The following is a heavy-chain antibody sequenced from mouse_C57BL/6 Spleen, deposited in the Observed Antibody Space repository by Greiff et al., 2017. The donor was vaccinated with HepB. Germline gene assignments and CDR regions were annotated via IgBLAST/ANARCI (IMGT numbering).Heavy chain of an antibody. D-gene: IGHD1-2*01. CDR1: GYTFTEYT. V-gene: IGHV1-62-2*01. CDR2: FYPGSGSI. Sequence: VQVVESGAELVKPGASVKLSCKASGYTFTEYTIHWVKQRSGQGLEWIGWFYPGSGSIKYNEKFKDKATLTADKSSSTVYMELSRLTSEDSAVYFCARHEEATPWFAYWGQGTLVTVSA. CDR3: ARHEEATPWFAY. J-gene: IGHJ3*01.